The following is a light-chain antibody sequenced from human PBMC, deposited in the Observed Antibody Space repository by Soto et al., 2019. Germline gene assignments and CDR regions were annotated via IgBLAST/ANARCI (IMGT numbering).Light chain of an antibody. J-gene: IGKJ1*01. CDR1: QSISSY. V-gene: IGKV1-39*01. Sequence: DIQMTQSPSSLSASVGDRVTITCRASQSISSYLNWYQQKPGKAPKLLIYAASSLQRGVPSRFSGSGSGKDFTLTISSLQPEDFATYYCQQSYSTPRTFGQGTKVEIK. CDR3: QQSYSTPRT. CDR2: AAS.